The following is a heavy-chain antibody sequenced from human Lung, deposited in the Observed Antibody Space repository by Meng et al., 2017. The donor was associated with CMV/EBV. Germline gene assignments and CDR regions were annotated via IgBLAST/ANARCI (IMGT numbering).Heavy chain of an antibody. J-gene: IGHJ4*02. V-gene: IGHV4-61*08. D-gene: IGHD1-26*01. Sequence: SQXXXLTXSVSGVSVSNDDYHWSWIRQSPGKGLEWIGQLYSTGTDTFNPSLMSRVTISKDTSKNRFSLTLTSVTAADTAVYFCVAYLVGIGGRGYWGQGRMVTVSS. CDR3: VAYLVGIGGRGY. CDR1: GVSVSNDDYH. CDR2: LYSTGTD.